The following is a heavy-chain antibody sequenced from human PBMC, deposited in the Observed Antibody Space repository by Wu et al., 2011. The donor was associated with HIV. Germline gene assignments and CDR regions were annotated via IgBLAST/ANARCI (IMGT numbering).Heavy chain of an antibody. J-gene: IGHJ5*02. CDR2: IIPIFETA. D-gene: IGHD2-2*01. Sequence: QVQLVQSGAEVKKPGSSVKVSCKTSGGTLSNYAINWVRQAPGQGLEWMGGIIPIFETANYAQKFQGRVTITADKSTSTAYMELSSLRSEDTAVYYCARGGAVVVPAAPYNWFDPWGQGTLVTVSS. CDR1: GGTLSNYA. V-gene: IGHV1-69*06. CDR3: ARGGAVVVPAAPYNWFDP.